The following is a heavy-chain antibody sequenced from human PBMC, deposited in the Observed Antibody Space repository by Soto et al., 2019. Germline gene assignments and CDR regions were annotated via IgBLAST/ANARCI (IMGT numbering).Heavy chain of an antibody. CDR2: INHSGST. CDR1: GGSFSGYY. Sequence: PSETLSLTCAVYGGSFSGYYWSCIRQPPGKGLEWIGEINHSGSTNYNPSLKSRVTISVDTSKNQFSLKLTSVTPADTAVYYCARGYYSDSSGSQGTEYWGQGTMVTVSS. D-gene: IGHD3-22*01. CDR3: ARGYYSDSSGSQGTEY. J-gene: IGHJ4*02. V-gene: IGHV4-34*01.